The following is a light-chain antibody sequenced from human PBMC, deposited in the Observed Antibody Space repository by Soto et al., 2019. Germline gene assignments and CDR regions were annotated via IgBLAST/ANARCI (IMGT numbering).Light chain of an antibody. CDR3: QHYNSYSEA. J-gene: IGKJ1*01. CDR2: KAS. CDR1: QTISSW. V-gene: IGKV1-5*03. Sequence: DIQMTQSPSTLSGSVGDRVTITYWASQTISSWLAWYQQKPGKAPKLLIYKASTLKSGVPSRFSGSGSGTEFTLTISGLQPDDFATYYCQHYNSYSEAFGQGTKVDIK.